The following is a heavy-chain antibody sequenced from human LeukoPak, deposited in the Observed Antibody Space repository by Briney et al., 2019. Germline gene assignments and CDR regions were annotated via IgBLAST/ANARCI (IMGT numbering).Heavy chain of an antibody. V-gene: IGHV4-38-2*02. CDR3: AREYYYDSSASPLGY. D-gene: IGHD3-22*01. CDR1: GYSISSGYY. J-gene: IGHJ4*02. CDR2: IYHSGYT. Sequence: SSETLSLTCTVSGYSISSGYYWGWIRQPPGKGLEWIGTIYHSGYTYYNPSVKSRVTISIDTSKNQFSLKLSSVTAADTAVYYCAREYYYDSSASPLGYWGQGTLVTVSS.